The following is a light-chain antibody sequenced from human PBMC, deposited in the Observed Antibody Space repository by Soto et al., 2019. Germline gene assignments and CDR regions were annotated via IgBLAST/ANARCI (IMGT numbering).Light chain of an antibody. CDR1: RYNIGAGYD. CDR2: GNR. CDR3: QSCESSLSGSI. V-gene: IGLV1-40*01. J-gene: IGLJ2*01. Sequence: QSVPTQPPSVSGAPGQRVTISCTGSRYNIGAGYDVHWYQQLPGPAPKLLIYGNRNRPSGVPDLFSGSKSGTSASLAITGLQAEDEADYYCQSCESSLSGSIFGGGTKLTVL.